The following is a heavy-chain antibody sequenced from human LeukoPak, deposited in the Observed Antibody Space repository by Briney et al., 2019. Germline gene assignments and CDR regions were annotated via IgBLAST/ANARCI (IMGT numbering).Heavy chain of an antibody. Sequence: GGSLRLSCAASGFTFSSYSMNWVRQAPGKGLEWVSSISSSSSYIYYADSVKGRFTISRDNAKNSLYLQMNSPRAEDTAVYYCAREIHLGELSPPLGAFVIWGQGTMVTVSS. D-gene: IGHD3-16*02. V-gene: IGHV3-21*01. CDR3: AREIHLGELSPPLGAFVI. J-gene: IGHJ3*02. CDR2: ISSSSSYI. CDR1: GFTFSSYS.